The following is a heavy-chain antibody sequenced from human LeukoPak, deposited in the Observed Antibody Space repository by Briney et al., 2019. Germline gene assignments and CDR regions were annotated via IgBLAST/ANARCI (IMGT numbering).Heavy chain of an antibody. D-gene: IGHD6-13*01. V-gene: IGHV3-23*01. CDR1: GFTFDNYG. CDR3: AKAPPSSYSYYYGMDV. J-gene: IGHJ6*02. Sequence: GGSLRLSCGASGFTFDNYGTHWVRQAPGKGLEWVSAISGSGGSAYYADSVKGRFTISRDISKNALYLQMNSLRAEDTAVYCAKAPPSSYSYYYGMDVWGQGTTVTVSS. CDR2: ISGSGGSA.